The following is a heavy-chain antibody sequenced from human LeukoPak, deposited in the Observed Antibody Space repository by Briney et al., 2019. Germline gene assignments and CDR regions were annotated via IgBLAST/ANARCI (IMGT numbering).Heavy chain of an antibody. D-gene: IGHD3-22*01. J-gene: IGHJ4*02. Sequence: GGSLRLSCAASGFTFSSYAMHWVRQAPGKGLEWVAVISYDGSNKYYADSVKGRFTISRDNSKNTLYLQMNSLRAEDTAVYYCAREHYYDSSGYYPHFDYWGREPWSPSPQ. CDR1: GFTFSSYA. CDR2: ISYDGSNK. CDR3: AREHYYDSSGYYPHFDY. V-gene: IGHV3-30-3*01.